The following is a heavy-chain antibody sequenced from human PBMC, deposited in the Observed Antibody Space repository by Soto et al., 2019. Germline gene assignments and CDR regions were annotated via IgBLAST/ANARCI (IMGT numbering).Heavy chain of an antibody. CDR3: GKVLVGATGHTDSDS. D-gene: IGHD2-15*01. V-gene: IGHV4-39*01. CDR2: IDYNGVT. CDR1: GGSIYRSGYY. J-gene: IGHJ4*02. Sequence: SETLSLTCTVSGGSIYRSGYYWGWIRQPPGRGLEWIGNIDYNGVTYSNPPLKSRVTISRDTSKNQFSLKLTSVTAADTALYYCGKVLVGATGHTDSDSWGPGTLVTVSS.